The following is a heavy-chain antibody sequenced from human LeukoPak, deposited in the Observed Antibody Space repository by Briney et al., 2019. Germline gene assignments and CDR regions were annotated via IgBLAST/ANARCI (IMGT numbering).Heavy chain of an antibody. J-gene: IGHJ4*02. CDR3: AKERDYGPADY. CDR1: GFIFNKHA. Sequence: GGSLRLSCAASGFIFNKHAMSWVRQAPGKGLEWVSGLSGSGGSTDYADSEKGRFTVSRDNSKNTLFLQMNSLRAEDTAIYYCAKERDYGPADYWGQGTLVTVSS. CDR2: LSGSGGST. V-gene: IGHV3-23*01. D-gene: IGHD4/OR15-4a*01.